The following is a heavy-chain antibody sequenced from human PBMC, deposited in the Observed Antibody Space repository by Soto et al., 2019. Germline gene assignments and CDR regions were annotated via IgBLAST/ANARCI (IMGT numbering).Heavy chain of an antibody. CDR2: FYPGDSTS. D-gene: IGHD2-2*03. J-gene: IGHJ3*02. Sequence: PGESLNISCNTSGYSFISYLVAWVRQKPGKGLEWMGTFYPGDSTSTYSPSFQGQVTISVDKSISTAYLHLSSLKASDTAMYYCARIIGYCRNNDCSWTFDIWGQGTMVTVS. CDR3: ARIIGYCRNNDCSWTFDI. V-gene: IGHV5-51*01. CDR1: GYSFISYL.